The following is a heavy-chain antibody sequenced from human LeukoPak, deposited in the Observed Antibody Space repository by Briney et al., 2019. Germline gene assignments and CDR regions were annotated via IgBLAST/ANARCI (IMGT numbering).Heavy chain of an antibody. CDR3: ARSGSLGTFDI. D-gene: IGHD1-26*01. J-gene: IGHJ3*02. CDR2: IYPGDSDT. CDR1: GYRFTNYW. Sequence: GESLKISCKGSGYRFTNYWIGWVRQMPGKGLEWMGIIYPGDSDTRYSPSFQGQVTISADKSISTAYLQSSLKASDTAMYYCARSGSLGTFDIWGQGTMVTVSS. V-gene: IGHV5-51*01.